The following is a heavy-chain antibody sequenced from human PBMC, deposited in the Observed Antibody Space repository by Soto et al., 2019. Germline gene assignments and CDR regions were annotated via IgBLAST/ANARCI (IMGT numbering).Heavy chain of an antibody. CDR2: IIPIFGTA. CDR3: ARALFGSLHYYYGMDV. D-gene: IGHD1-26*01. Sequence: SVKVSCKASGGTFSSYAISWVRQAPGQGPEWMGGIIPIFGTANYAQKFQGRVTMTTDTSTSTAYMELRSLRSDDTAVYYCARALFGSLHYYYGMDVWGQGTTVTVSS. V-gene: IGHV1-69*05. CDR1: GGTFSSYA. J-gene: IGHJ6*02.